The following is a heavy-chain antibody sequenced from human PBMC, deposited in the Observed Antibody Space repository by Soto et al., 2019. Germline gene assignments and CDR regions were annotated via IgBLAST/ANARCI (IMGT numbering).Heavy chain of an antibody. V-gene: IGHV3-48*02. CDR2: IGIGSSTK. CDR3: AKIAVAGQHYFDY. J-gene: IGHJ4*02. CDR1: GFTFRNYG. D-gene: IGHD6-19*01. Sequence: GSLRLSCAAFGFTFRNYGMNWVRQAPGKGLEWVSYIGIGSSTKYYADSVKGRFTISRDNSKNTLYLQTNSLRDDDTAVYYCAKIAVAGQHYFDYWGQGTLVTVSS.